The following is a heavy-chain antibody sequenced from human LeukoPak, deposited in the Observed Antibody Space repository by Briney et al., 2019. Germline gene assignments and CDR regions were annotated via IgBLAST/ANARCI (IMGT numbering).Heavy chain of an antibody. V-gene: IGHV3-30*18. CDR1: GFTFSSYG. CDR2: ISYDGSNK. CDR3: AKADFWSGIREDY. D-gene: IGHD3-3*01. J-gene: IGHJ4*02. Sequence: PGGSLRLSCAASGFTFSSYGMHWVRQAPGKGLEWVAVISYDGSNKYYADSVKGRFTISRDNSKNTLYLQMNSLRAEDTAVYYCAKADFWSGIREDYWGQGTLVTVSS.